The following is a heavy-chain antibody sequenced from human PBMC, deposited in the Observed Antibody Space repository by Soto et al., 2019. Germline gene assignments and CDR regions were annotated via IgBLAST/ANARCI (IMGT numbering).Heavy chain of an antibody. CDR1: GGSIISSNW. J-gene: IGHJ6*02. V-gene: IGHV4-4*02. CDR2: IYHSGST. CDR3: VRKLRFFDALYYYYNMDV. D-gene: IGHD3-3*01. Sequence: SETLSLTCAVSGGSIISSNWWSWVRQPPGKGLEWIGEIYHSGSTNYNPSLKSRVTISIDKSKNQFSLNLNSVTAADTAVYYCVRKLRFFDALYYYYNMDVWGQGTTVTVSS.